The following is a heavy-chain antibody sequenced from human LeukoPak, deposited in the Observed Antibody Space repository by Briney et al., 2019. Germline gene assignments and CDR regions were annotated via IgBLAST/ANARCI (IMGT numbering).Heavy chain of an antibody. Sequence: PSETLSLTCTVTGDSISRYYWSWIRQPPGKGLEWIAYIHSSGVTRYNPSLKSRVTISLDTSKNQFSLKLGSVTAADTAVYYCASRYFDWLSQPSDYWGQGTLVTVSS. CDR2: IHSSGVT. CDR1: GDSISRYY. J-gene: IGHJ4*02. CDR3: ASRYFDWLSQPSDY. D-gene: IGHD3-9*01. V-gene: IGHV4-4*08.